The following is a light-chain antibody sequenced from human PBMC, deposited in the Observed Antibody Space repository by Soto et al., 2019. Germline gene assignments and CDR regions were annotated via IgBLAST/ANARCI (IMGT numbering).Light chain of an antibody. CDR3: QQYYSNPKT. J-gene: IGKJ1*01. Sequence: DIVMTQSPDSLAVSLGERATINCKSSQSVLHSSNSKNYLVWYHQKPGQPPKMLISWASTRESGVPDRFSGSGSGTDFTLTISSLQTEDVAVYYCQQYYSNPKTFGQGTKVEIK. CDR1: QSVLHSSNSKNY. CDR2: WAS. V-gene: IGKV4-1*01.